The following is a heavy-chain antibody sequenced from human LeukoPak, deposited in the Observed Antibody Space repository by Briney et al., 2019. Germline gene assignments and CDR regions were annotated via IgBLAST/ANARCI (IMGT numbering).Heavy chain of an antibody. CDR3: ARGPPPYSYGMNDYFDY. J-gene: IGHJ4*02. V-gene: IGHV1-2*02. CDR2: INPNSGGT. D-gene: IGHD5-18*01. Sequence: ASVKVSCKASGYTFTGYYMHWVRQAPGQGLEWMGWINPNSGGTNYAQKFQGRVTMTRDTSISTAYMGLSRLRSDDTAAYYCARGPPPYSYGMNDYFDYWGQGALVTVSS. CDR1: GYTFTGYY.